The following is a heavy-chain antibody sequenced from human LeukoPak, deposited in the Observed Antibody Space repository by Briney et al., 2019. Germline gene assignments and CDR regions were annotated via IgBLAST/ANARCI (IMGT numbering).Heavy chain of an antibody. J-gene: IGHJ4*02. Sequence: GGSLRLSCAASGFTFNRHWMHWVRQTPGKGLVWLARISPDGYITTYADAVKGRFTISRDNARNTLDLQMTSLRPEDTAVYFCVREDHGPGSFLYWGQGTLVTVSS. V-gene: IGHV3-74*01. CDR2: ISPDGYIT. CDR1: GFTFNRHW. D-gene: IGHD3-10*01. CDR3: VREDHGPGSFLY.